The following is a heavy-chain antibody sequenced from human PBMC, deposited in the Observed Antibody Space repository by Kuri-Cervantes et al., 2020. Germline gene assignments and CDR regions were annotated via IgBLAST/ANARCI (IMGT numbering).Heavy chain of an antibody. CDR3: AKVPAAFTCGGDCYWIQDIAFDI. CDR1: GFPFSSYG. D-gene: IGHD2-21*02. V-gene: IGHV3-30*18. J-gene: IGHJ3*02. CDR2: ISYDGSNE. Sequence: SLKTPSAASGFPFSSYGMHWVRQAPGKGLEWVAVISYDGSNEYYADSVKGRFTISRDTSKNPLSLQMNSLRSEDTAVYYCAKVPAAFTCGGDCYWIQDIAFDIWGQGTKVTVSS.